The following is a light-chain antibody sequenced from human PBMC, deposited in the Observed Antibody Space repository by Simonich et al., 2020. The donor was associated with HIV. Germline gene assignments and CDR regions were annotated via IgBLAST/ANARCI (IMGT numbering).Light chain of an antibody. CDR3: SSYTSTSTLV. Sequence: QSALTQPASVSGSPGQSITISCTGTSSDVGDYNYVSWYQQHPGKAPKLMIYEVSKRPSGVSNRFSGSKSANTASLTISGLQAEDEADYYCSSYTSTSTLVFGGGTKLTVL. J-gene: IGLJ3*02. CDR1: SSDVGDYNY. V-gene: IGLV2-14*01. CDR2: EVS.